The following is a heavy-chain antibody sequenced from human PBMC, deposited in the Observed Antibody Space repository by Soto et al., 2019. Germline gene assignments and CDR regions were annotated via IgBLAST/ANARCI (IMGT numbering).Heavy chain of an antibody. CDR1: GFTFSTYA. V-gene: IGHV3-23*01. Sequence: EVQLLESGGGLVQPGGSLRLSCAASGFTFSTYAMSWVRQAPGKGLEWVSTISGSAESTYYADSVKGRFTISRDNSKNTLYLQMNGLRAEDTAIYYCAKSKQQLVMEVDYWGQGALVTVSS. CDR2: ISGSAEST. J-gene: IGHJ4*02. D-gene: IGHD6-13*01. CDR3: AKSKQQLVMEVDY.